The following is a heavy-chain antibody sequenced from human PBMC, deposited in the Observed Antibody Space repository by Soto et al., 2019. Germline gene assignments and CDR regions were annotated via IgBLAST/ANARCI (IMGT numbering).Heavy chain of an antibody. Sequence: GGSLRLSCAASGFTFSSYAMSWVRQVPGKGLEWVSSISGSDDSTYYADSVKGRFTISRDNSKNTLYLQMNSLRAEDMAVYFCAKGAKASGGHRDFWGRGTLVTVSS. V-gene: IGHV3-23*01. CDR2: ISGSDDST. J-gene: IGHJ4*02. CDR1: GFTFSSYA. D-gene: IGHD3-16*01. CDR3: AKGAKASGGHRDF.